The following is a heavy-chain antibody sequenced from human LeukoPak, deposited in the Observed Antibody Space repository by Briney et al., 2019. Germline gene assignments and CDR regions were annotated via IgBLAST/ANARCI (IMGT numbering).Heavy chain of an antibody. CDR3: ARAPVPDY. V-gene: IGHV1-46*01. CDR2: INPSGGTT. J-gene: IGHJ4*02. CDR1: GYIFTSFY. Sequence: ASVKVSCKASGYIFTSFYVHWVRQAPGQGLEWMGIINPSGGTTNYAQRFQGRVTMTRDTSTSTVYMDLRSLRSEDTAVYYCARAPVPDYWGQGTLVTVSS.